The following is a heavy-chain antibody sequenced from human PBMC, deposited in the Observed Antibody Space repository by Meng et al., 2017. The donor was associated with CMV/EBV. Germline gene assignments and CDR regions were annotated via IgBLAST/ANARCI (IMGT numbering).Heavy chain of an antibody. D-gene: IGHD3-10*01. Sequence: ASVKVSCNASGYTFTGYYMHWVRQAPGQGLEWMGWINPNSGGTNYAQKFQGRVTMTRDTSISTAYMELSRLRSDDTAVYYCARDRHMVRGVIGRREGMDVWGQGTTVTVSS. J-gene: IGHJ6*02. CDR3: ARDRHMVRGVIGRREGMDV. CDR2: INPNSGGT. CDR1: GYTFTGYY. V-gene: IGHV1-2*02.